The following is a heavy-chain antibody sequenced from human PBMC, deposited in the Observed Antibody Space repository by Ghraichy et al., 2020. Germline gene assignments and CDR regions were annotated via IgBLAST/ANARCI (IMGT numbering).Heavy chain of an antibody. Sequence: GGSLRLSCAASGFSFSNAWMHWVRQAPGKGLVWVSRIYSDGSGAIYADSVRGRFTISRDNAKSTVYLQMDSLRDDDTAVYYCARDVAYSFHHWGQGILVTVSS. V-gene: IGHV3-74*01. CDR1: GFSFSNAW. CDR2: IYSDGSGA. D-gene: IGHD2-15*01. CDR3: ARDVAYSFHH. J-gene: IGHJ1*01.